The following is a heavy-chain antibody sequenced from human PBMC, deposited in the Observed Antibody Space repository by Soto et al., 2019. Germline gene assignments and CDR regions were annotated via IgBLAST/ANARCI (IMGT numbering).Heavy chain of an antibody. CDR2: IKPSGGKT. CDR1: GYSLTSNY. Sequence: QVQLMQSGAEVKKPGASLKVSCRASGYSLTSNYMHWLRQAPGQRPEWMGLIKPSGGKTEVAQKFQGRVTVTRDTSTSTVYMDLTSLSTGDTAVNYCARGEVTSSGRLYDFWGQGTLVTVSA. D-gene: IGHD3-22*01. CDR3: ARGEVTSSGRLYDF. J-gene: IGHJ4*02. V-gene: IGHV1-46*03.